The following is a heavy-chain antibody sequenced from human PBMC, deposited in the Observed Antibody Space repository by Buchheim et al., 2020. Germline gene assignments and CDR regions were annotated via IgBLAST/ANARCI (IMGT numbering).Heavy chain of an antibody. D-gene: IGHD6-13*01. Sequence: EAQLVESGGDLVQPGGSLRLSCAASGFTFSNYWMSWVRQAPGKGLEWVANIKQDGSEKYYVDSVKGRFTISRDNAKNSLYLQMNSLRAEDTAVYYCARVRRTLPGIAAAGFDYWGQGTL. J-gene: IGHJ4*02. CDR2: IKQDGSEK. CDR3: ARVRRTLPGIAAAGFDY. V-gene: IGHV3-7*04. CDR1: GFTFSNYW.